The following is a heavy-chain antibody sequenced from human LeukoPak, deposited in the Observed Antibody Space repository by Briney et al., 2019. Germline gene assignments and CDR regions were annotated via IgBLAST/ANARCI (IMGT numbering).Heavy chain of an antibody. D-gene: IGHD2-2*01. CDR3: ARGYCTSTTCSENRYYFDS. CDR2: IYSSGST. CDR1: GVSITSAGYS. Sequence: PSETLSLTCTVSGVSITSAGYSWGWIRQPAGKGLEWIGRIYSSGSTNSNPSLKSRVTISVDTSKNQFSLKLSSVTAADTAVYYCARGYCTSTTCSENRYYFDSWGQGTLVTVSS. J-gene: IGHJ4*02. V-gene: IGHV4-61*02.